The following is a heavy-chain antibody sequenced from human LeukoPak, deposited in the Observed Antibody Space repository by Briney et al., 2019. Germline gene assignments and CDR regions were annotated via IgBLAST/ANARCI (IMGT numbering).Heavy chain of an antibody. V-gene: IGHV1-18*01. CDR3: ARDRVVVAATGAFDI. D-gene: IGHD2-15*01. J-gene: IGHJ3*02. CDR1: GYTFTSYG. Sequence: ASVKVSCKASGYTFTSYGISWVRQAPGQGLEWMGWISAYNGNTNYAQKLQGRVTMTRDMSTSTVYMELSSLRSEDTDVYYCARDRVVVAATGAFDIWGQGTMVTVSS. CDR2: ISAYNGNT.